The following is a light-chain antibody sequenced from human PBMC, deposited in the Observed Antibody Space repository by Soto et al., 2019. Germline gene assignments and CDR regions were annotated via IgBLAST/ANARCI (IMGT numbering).Light chain of an antibody. CDR3: SSYAGRSVV. Sequence: SVLTQPPSASGSPGQSVTISCTGTSSDVGAYKYVSWYQQHPGKAPKLMIYEVSKRPSGVPDRFSGSKSGNTASLTVSGLQAEDEADYYCSSYAGRSVVFGGGTKLTVL. CDR1: SSDVGAYKY. V-gene: IGLV2-8*01. CDR2: EVS. J-gene: IGLJ2*01.